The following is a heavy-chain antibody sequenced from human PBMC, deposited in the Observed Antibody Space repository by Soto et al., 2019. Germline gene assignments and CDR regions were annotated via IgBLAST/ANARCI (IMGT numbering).Heavy chain of an antibody. CDR3: ARTSLNSGPDHM. D-gene: IGHD5-12*01. CDR2: ISGSGSTI. Sequence: GGSLRLSCAASGFTFSDYYMSWIRQAPGKGLEWVSYISGSGSTIYYADSVKGRFTISRDNAKNSLHLQMNSLRAEDTAVYYCARTSLNSGPDHMWGQGTLVTVSS. J-gene: IGHJ4*02. V-gene: IGHV3-11*04. CDR1: GFTFSDYY.